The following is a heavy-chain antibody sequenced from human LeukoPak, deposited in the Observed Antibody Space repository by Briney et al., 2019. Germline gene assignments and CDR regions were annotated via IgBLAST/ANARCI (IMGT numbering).Heavy chain of an antibody. CDR2: ISAYNGNA. CDR3: ARDFYYDSSGYVDY. Sequence: ASVKVSCRASGYTFTSYGISWVRQAPGQGLEWMGWISAYNGNANYAQNLQGRITMTTDTSTSTAYMELTSLRSDDTAVYYCARDFYYDSSGYVDYWGQGPLVTVSS. CDR1: GYTFTSYG. V-gene: IGHV1-18*01. D-gene: IGHD3-22*01. J-gene: IGHJ4*02.